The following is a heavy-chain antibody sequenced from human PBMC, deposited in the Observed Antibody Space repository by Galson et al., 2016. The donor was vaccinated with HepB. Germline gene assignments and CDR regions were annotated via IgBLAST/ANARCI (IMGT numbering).Heavy chain of an antibody. CDR1: GYRLTDYW. D-gene: IGHD4-17*01. Sequence: QSGAEVKEPGESLRISCQGSGYRLTDYWITWVRQVPGKGLQWMGRIDPDDSYTNYSPSFHGHVTISVDKPINTAYLQWSTLKASDTAIYYCARALEYGSRNYYDYYAMDVWGPGTTVIVSS. CDR2: IDPDDSYT. V-gene: IGHV5-10-1*01. CDR3: ARALEYGSRNYYDYYAMDV. J-gene: IGHJ6*02.